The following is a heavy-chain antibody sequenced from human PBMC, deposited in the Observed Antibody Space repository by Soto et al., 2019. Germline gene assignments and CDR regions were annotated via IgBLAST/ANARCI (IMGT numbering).Heavy chain of an antibody. CDR1: AYTFTSYD. D-gene: IGHD7-27*01. Sequence: QVQLVQSGAEVKKPGASVKVSCKAAAYTFTSYDINWVRQATGQDFEWMGWMNPNNGNTAYAQKFQGRVTMNRHTSKSAAFMELSRLTYEDTAVYYCARGARNWGVDFWGQGTLVTVAS. CDR3: ARGARNWGVDF. V-gene: IGHV1-8*01. J-gene: IGHJ4*02. CDR2: MNPNNGNT.